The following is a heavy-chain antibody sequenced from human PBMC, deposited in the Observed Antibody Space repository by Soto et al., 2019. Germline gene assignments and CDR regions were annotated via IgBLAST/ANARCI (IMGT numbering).Heavy chain of an antibody. D-gene: IGHD2-2*01. CDR2: IIPIFGTA. V-gene: IGHV1-69*01. CDR1: GGTFSXYA. CDR3: ATMPRGLIKWFDS. Sequence: KVSCKASGGTFSXYAISWVRQAPGQGLEWMGGIIPIFGTANYAQKFQGRVTITADESTSTAYMELSSLRSEDTAVYYCATMPRGLIKWFDSWGQGTLVTVSS. J-gene: IGHJ5*01.